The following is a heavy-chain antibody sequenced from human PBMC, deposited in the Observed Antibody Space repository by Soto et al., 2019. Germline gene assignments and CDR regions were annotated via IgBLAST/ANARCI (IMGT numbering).Heavy chain of an antibody. Sequence: GGFLRLSCAASGFTFSSYEMNWVRQAPGKGLEWVSYISSSGSTISYADSVKGRFTISRDNAKNSLYLQMNSLRAEDTAVYYCARYSSLGDYFDYWGQGTLVTVSS. D-gene: IGHD3-16*01. CDR2: ISSSGSTI. V-gene: IGHV3-48*03. CDR1: GFTFSSYE. CDR3: ARYSSLGDYFDY. J-gene: IGHJ4*02.